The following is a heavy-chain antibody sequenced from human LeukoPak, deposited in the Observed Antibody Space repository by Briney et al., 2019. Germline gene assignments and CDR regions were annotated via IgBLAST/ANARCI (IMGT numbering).Heavy chain of an antibody. J-gene: IGHJ4*02. Sequence: GGSLRLSCAASGFTFDDYAMHWVRQAPGKGLEWVSGISWNGGSIGYADSVKGRFTISRDNAKNSLYLQMNSLRAEDTALYYCAKSRDYYDSSGSTFDYWGQGTLVTVSS. D-gene: IGHD3-22*01. CDR2: ISWNGGSI. CDR3: AKSRDYYDSSGSTFDY. CDR1: GFTFDDYA. V-gene: IGHV3-9*01.